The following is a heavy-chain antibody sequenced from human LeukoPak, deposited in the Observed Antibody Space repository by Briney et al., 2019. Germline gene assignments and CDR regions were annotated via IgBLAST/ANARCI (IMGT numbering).Heavy chain of an antibody. J-gene: IGHJ4*02. Sequence: GGSLGLSCAASGFTFSDYYMSWIRQAPGKGLEWVSYISSSGSTIYYADSVKGRFTISRDNAKNSLFLQMNSLRAEDTAVYYCARDLYYDSSGYYYYWGQGTLVTVSS. D-gene: IGHD3-22*01. CDR1: GFTFSDYY. CDR2: ISSSGSTI. CDR3: ARDLYYDSSGYYYY. V-gene: IGHV3-11*01.